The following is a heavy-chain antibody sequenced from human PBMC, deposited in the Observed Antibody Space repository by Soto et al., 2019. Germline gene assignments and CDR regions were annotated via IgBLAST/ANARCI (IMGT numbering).Heavy chain of an antibody. CDR2: IIPIFDSP. V-gene: IGHV1-69*01. D-gene: IGHD3-16*02. J-gene: IGHJ4*02. CDR1: GGTFNNYA. CDR3: ARSIASGGVIGGFDY. Sequence: QVQLVQSGPEMKKPGSAMRVSCKASGGTFNNYAMNWVRQAPGQGLEWMGGIIPIFDSPNYAQKFQGRVTISVYESTNTAYMDLSRLRFEDTAVYYCARSIASGGVIGGFDYWGQGTLVTVSS.